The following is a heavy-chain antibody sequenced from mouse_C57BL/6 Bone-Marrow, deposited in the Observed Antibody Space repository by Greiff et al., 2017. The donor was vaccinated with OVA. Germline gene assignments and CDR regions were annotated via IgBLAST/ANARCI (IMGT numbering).Heavy chain of an antibody. CDR3: ARSPNWAFAY. D-gene: IGHD4-1*01. J-gene: IGHJ3*01. CDR1: GYTFTDYY. V-gene: IGHV1-26*01. Sequence: VQLQQSGPELVKPGASVKISCKASGYTFTDYYMNWVKQSHGKSLEWIGDINPNNGGTSYNQKFKGKATLTVDKSSSTAYMELRSLTSEDSAVYYCARSPNWAFAYWGQGTLVTVSA. CDR2: INPNNGGT.